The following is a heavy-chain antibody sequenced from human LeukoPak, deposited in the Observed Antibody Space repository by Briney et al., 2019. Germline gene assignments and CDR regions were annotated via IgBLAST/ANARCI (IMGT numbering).Heavy chain of an antibody. D-gene: IGHD3-10*01. CDR1: GFTFSSYA. CDR2: ISGGAGGA. Sequence: HAGGSLRLSCAASGFTFSSYAMNCVSQAPGKGVEWVSSISGGAGGAAYADSLKGRFTMSRDNSKNTLHLQMNSLRAEDTAVYYCAKDGGYGSGSYYPDYCGQGTLVTVSS. V-gene: IGHV3-23*01. CDR3: AKDGGYGSGSYYPDY. J-gene: IGHJ4*02.